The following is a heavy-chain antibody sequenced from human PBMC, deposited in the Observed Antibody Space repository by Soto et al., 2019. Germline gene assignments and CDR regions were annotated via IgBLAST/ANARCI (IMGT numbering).Heavy chain of an antibody. CDR1: GYSFTSYW. V-gene: IGHV5-10-1*01. CDR2: IDPSDSYT. CDR3: ARGKGSSGYYYYFDY. D-gene: IGHD3-22*01. Sequence: RKISCKGSGYSFTSYWISWVRQMPGKGLEWMGRIDPSDSYTNYSPSFQGHVTISADKSISTAYLQWSSLKASDTAMYYCARGKGSSGYYYYFDYWGQGTLVTVS. J-gene: IGHJ4*02.